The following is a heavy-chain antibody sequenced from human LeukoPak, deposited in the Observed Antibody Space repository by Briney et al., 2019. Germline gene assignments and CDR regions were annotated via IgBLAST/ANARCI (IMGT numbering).Heavy chain of an antibody. D-gene: IGHD3-3*01. V-gene: IGHV3-49*04. CDR2: IRSKAYGGTT. Sequence: GGSLRLSCTASGFTFGDYAMSWVRQAPGKGLEWVGFIRSKAYGGTTEYAASVKGRFTISRDDSKSIAYLQMNSLKTGDTAVYYCTREFITIFGVVIIQGDYWGQGTLVTVSS. CDR1: GFTFGDYA. CDR3: TREFITIFGVVIIQGDY. J-gene: IGHJ4*02.